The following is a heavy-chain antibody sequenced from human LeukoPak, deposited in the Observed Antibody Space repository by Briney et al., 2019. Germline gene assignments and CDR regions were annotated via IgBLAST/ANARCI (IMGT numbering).Heavy chain of an antibody. CDR2: MNPNSGNT. CDR3: AREGSSSWSHYYYYMDV. D-gene: IGHD6-13*01. CDR1: GYTFTRYD. Sequence: VLVEVSCKASGYTFTRYDINWVRQATGQGLEWMGWMNPNSGNTGYAQKFQGRVTMTRNTSISTAYMELSSLRSEDTAVYYCAREGSSSWSHYYYYMDVWGKGTTVTVSS. V-gene: IGHV1-8*01. J-gene: IGHJ6*03.